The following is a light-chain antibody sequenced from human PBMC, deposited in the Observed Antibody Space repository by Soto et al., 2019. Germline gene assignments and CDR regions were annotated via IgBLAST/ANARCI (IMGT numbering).Light chain of an antibody. Sequence: HSVLTQPASVSGFPGQSITISCTGTSSDVGGYNYVSWYQQHPGKAPKLMIYDVSNRPSGVSNRFSGSKSGNTASLTISGLQAEDEADYYCSSYTSSSTYVFGTGTKVTV. CDR3: SSYTSSSTYV. CDR2: DVS. V-gene: IGLV2-14*01. CDR1: SSDVGGYNY. J-gene: IGLJ1*01.